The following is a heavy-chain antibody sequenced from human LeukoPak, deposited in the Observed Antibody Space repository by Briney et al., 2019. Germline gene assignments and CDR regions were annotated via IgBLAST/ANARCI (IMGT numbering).Heavy chain of an antibody. CDR2: INHSGST. Sequence: SETLSLTCAVYGGSFSGYYWSWIRQPPGKGLEWIGEINHSGSTNYNPSIKSRVTISVDTSKNQFSLKLSSVTAADAAVYYCARLGSSSSIDYWGQGTLVTVSS. J-gene: IGHJ4*02. CDR1: GGSFSGYY. V-gene: IGHV4-34*01. CDR3: ARLGSSSSIDY. D-gene: IGHD6-6*01.